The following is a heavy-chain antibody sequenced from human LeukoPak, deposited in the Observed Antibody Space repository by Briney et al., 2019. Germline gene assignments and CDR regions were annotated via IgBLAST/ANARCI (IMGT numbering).Heavy chain of an antibody. CDR1: GYTFTSYD. J-gene: IGHJ5*02. CDR2: MNPNSGNT. D-gene: IGHD6-13*01. Sequence: GASVKVSCKASGYTFTSYDINWVRQATGQGLEWMGWMNPNSGNTGYAQKFQGRVAMTRNTSISTAYLELSSLRSEDTAVYYCARTGSSWYGWFDPWGQGTMVTVSS. CDR3: ARTGSSWYGWFDP. V-gene: IGHV1-8*01.